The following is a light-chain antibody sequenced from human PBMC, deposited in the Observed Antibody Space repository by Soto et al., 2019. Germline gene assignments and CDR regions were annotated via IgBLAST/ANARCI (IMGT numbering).Light chain of an antibody. J-gene: IGLJ3*02. CDR2: RSS. CDR3: ALWDDSLNGPG. CDR1: SSNIGSHS. V-gene: IGLV1-44*01. Sequence: QAVVTQPPSASGTPGQRITISCSGSSSNIGSHSVNWYQQLPGTAPKLLIYRSSQRPSGVPDRFSGSKSGTSASLAISGLQSGDEADYYCALWDDSLNGPGFGGGTKLTV.